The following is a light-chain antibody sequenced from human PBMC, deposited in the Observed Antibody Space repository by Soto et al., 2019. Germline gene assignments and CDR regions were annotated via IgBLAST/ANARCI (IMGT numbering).Light chain of an antibody. J-gene: IGKJ4*01. CDR3: QQRMHWPPL. Sequence: EILLTQSPATLSLSPGERATLSCRASQSINNYLAWYQHIPGRAPRLLIYDASKRATGIPARFSGSGSGTDFTLTISSLEPEDFAVYHCQQRMHWPPLFGGGTKVEI. CDR2: DAS. V-gene: IGKV3-11*01. CDR1: QSINNY.